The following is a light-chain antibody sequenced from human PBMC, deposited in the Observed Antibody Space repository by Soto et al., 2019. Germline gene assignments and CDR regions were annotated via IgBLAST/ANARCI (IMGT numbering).Light chain of an antibody. CDR3: QQYDTYPTT. Sequence: DIQMTQSPSTLSASVGDRVTIACRASQSISDWLAWYQQKLGQAPKFLIYKASNLESGVPSRFSGSGSGTEFTLTISSLQPDDFATYYCQQYDTYPTTFGQGTKVEIK. V-gene: IGKV1-5*03. CDR1: QSISDW. J-gene: IGKJ1*01. CDR2: KAS.